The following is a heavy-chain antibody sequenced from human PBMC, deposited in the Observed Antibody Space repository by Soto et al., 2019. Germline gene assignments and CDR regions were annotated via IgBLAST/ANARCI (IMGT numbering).Heavy chain of an antibody. V-gene: IGHV1-18*01. Sequence: ASVKVSCKASGYTFTSYGISWVRQAPGQGLEWMGWISAYNGNTNYAQKLQGRFTMTTDTSTSTAYMELRSLRSDDTAVYYCARDRNGYDYIWGSYRPYDAFDIWGQGTMVTVSS. CDR3: ARDRNGYDYIWGSYRPYDAFDI. CDR1: GYTFTSYG. CDR2: ISAYNGNT. J-gene: IGHJ3*02. D-gene: IGHD3-16*02.